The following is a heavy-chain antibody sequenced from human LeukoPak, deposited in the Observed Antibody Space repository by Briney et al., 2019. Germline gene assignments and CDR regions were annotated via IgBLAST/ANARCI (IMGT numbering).Heavy chain of an antibody. CDR3: TSTNYYDSSGYLTWPASDAFDI. CDR2: IRSKANSYAT. V-gene: IGHV3-73*01. J-gene: IGHJ3*02. Sequence: PGGSLRLSCAASGFTFSGSAMHWVRQASGKGLEWVGRIRSKANSYATAYAASVKGRFTISRDDSKNTAYLQMNSLKTEDTAVYYCTSTNYYDSSGYLTWPASDAFDIWGQGTMVTVSS. D-gene: IGHD3-22*01. CDR1: GFTFSGSA.